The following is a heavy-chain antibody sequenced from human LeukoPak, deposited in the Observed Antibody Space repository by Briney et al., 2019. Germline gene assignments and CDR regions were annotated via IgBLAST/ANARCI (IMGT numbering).Heavy chain of an antibody. CDR3: ARDSHDAFDI. CDR1: GGSFSGYY. Sequence: SETLSLTCAVYGGSFSGYYWSWIRQPAGKGLEWIGRIYTSGSTNYNPSLKSRVTMSVDTSKNQFSLKPSSVTAADTAVYYCARDSHDAFDIWGQGTMVTVSS. J-gene: IGHJ3*02. CDR2: IYTSGST. V-gene: IGHV4-4*07.